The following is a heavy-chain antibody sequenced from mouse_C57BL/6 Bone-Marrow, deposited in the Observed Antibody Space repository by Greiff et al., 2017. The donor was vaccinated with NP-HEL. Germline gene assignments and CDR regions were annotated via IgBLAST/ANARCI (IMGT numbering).Heavy chain of an antibody. V-gene: IGHV8-12*01. CDR3: ARRAFITTVVARYFDV. Sequence: QVQLKESGPGILQSSQTLSLTCSFSGFSLSTSGMGVSWIRQPSGKGLEWLAHIYWDDDKRYNPSLKSRLTISKDTSRNQVFLKITSVDTADTATYYCARRAFITTVVARYFDVWGTGTTVTVSS. D-gene: IGHD1-1*01. J-gene: IGHJ1*03. CDR2: IYWDDDK. CDR1: GFSLSTSGMG.